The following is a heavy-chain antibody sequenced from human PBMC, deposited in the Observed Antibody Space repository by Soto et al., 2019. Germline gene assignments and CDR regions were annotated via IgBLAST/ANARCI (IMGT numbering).Heavy chain of an antibody. Sequence: EVQLVESGGGLVQPGGSLRLSCVASGFTFSRHDMHWVRQVPGNGLEWVSGTGTTGDTYYPGSVKGRFIISREDANNSLYIQMNTLRAGDTAVYYCARDQVPADGSWFLDLWGRGTLVTVSS. CDR1: GFTFSRHD. V-gene: IGHV3-13*01. CDR2: TGTTGDT. J-gene: IGHJ2*01. CDR3: ARDQVPADGSWFLDL.